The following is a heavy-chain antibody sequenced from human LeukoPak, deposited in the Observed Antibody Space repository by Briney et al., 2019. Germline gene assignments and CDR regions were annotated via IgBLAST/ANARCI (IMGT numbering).Heavy chain of an antibody. J-gene: IGHJ5*02. V-gene: IGHV1-18*01. CDR3: ARVLRTGAALNWFDP. CDR2: ISAYNSNT. CDR1: GYTFTSYG. D-gene: IGHD6-6*01. Sequence: GASVKVSCKASGYTFTSYGISWVRQAPGQGLEWMGWISAYNSNTNYAQKLQGRVTMTTDTSTSTAYMELRSLRSDDTAVYYCARVLRTGAALNWFDPWGQGTLVIVSS.